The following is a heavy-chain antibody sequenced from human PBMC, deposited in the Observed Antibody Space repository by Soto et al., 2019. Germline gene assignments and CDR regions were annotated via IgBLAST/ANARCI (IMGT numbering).Heavy chain of an antibody. Sequence: GGSLRLSCAASGFTFSSYAMHWVRQAPGKGLEWVAVISYDGSNKYYADSVKGRFTISRDNSKNTLYLQMNSLRAEDTAVYYCARESDTAMVAGGLDYWGQGTLVTVSS. CDR3: ARESDTAMVAGGLDY. CDR2: ISYDGSNK. D-gene: IGHD5-18*01. J-gene: IGHJ4*02. CDR1: GFTFSSYA. V-gene: IGHV3-30-3*01.